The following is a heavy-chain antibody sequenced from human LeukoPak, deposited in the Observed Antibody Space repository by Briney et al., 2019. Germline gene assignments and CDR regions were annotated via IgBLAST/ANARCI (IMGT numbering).Heavy chain of an antibody. J-gene: IGHJ5*02. CDR1: GDTA. CDR2: TFYRSKWYN. D-gene: IGHD2-8*01. V-gene: IGHV6-1*01. Sequence: SQTLSLTCAISGDTAWNWTRQSPSRGLEWLGRTFYRSKWYNDYAVSVKSRITINPDTSKNQFSLQLNSVTPEDTAVYYCARSVNNWFDPWGQGTLVTVSS. CDR3: ARSVNNWFDP.